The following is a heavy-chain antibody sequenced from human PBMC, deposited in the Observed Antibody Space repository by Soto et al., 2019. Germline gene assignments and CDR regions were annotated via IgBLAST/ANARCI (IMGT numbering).Heavy chain of an antibody. V-gene: IGHV4-39*01. CDR2: IYYSGST. J-gene: IGHJ4*02. Sequence: QLQLQESGPGLVKPSETLSLTCTVSGGSISSSSYYWGWIRQPPGKGLEWIGSIYYSGSTYYNPSLKSRVTISVDTSKNKFSLKLSSVTAADTAVYYCAHGSSPFLTAYYFDYWGQGTLVTVSS. CDR1: GGSISSSSYY. D-gene: IGHD3-10*01. CDR3: AHGSSPFLTAYYFDY.